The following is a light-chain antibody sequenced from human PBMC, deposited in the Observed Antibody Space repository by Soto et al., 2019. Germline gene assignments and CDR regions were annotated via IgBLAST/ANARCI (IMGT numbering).Light chain of an antibody. V-gene: IGKV3-15*01. CDR3: QQYNNWPPWT. CDR1: QSISSS. Sequence: EIVMTQSPATLSVSPGERAALNCRASQSISSSLAWYQQKPGQAPRLLIYGASSRATGIPDRFSGGGSGTEFTLTINSLQSEDFAVYYCQQYNNWPPWTFGQGTKVEIK. J-gene: IGKJ1*01. CDR2: GAS.